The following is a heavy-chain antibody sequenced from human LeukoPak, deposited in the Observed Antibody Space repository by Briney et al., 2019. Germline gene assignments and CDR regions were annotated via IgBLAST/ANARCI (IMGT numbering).Heavy chain of an antibody. CDR2: ISYDGSNK. CDR3: ASFPVSGSLDAFDI. CDR1: GFTFSSYA. J-gene: IGHJ3*02. V-gene: IGHV3-30-3*01. Sequence: GRSLRLSCAASGFTFSSYAMHWVRQAPGKGLEWVAVISYDGSNKYYAGSVKGRFTISRDNSKNTLYLQMNSLRAEDTAVYYCASFPVSGSLDAFDIWGQGTMVTVSS. D-gene: IGHD1-26*01.